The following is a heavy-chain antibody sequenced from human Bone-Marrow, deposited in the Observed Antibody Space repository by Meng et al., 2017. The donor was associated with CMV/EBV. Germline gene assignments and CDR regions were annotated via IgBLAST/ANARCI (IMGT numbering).Heavy chain of an antibody. CDR3: ARASGYSSGWYLW. Sequence: QVQLQQGGVGLLKPSETLSLPCAVYGGSFSGYYWSWIRQPPGKGLEWIGEINHSGSTNYNPSLKSRVTISVDTSKNQFSLKLSSVTAADTAVYYCARASGYSSGWYLWWGQGTLVTVSS. D-gene: IGHD6-19*01. V-gene: IGHV4-34*01. CDR2: INHSGST. CDR1: GGSFSGYY. J-gene: IGHJ4*02.